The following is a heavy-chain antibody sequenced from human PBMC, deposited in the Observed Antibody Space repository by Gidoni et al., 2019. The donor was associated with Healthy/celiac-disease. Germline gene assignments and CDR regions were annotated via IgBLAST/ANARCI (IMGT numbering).Heavy chain of an antibody. J-gene: IGHJ6*02. Sequence: QVQLVASGGGVLQTGRSLSLPCAASGFPFRSYGMPWVRQDPGKGLAWVAVIWYDGSNEYYADSVKGRFTISRDNSKNTLYLQMNSLRAEDTAVYYCARVGRFEGFGGYYYGMDVWGQGTTVTVSS. CDR3: ARVGRFEGFGGYYYGMDV. D-gene: IGHD3-10*01. CDR2: IWYDGSNE. V-gene: IGHV3-33*01. CDR1: GFPFRSYG.